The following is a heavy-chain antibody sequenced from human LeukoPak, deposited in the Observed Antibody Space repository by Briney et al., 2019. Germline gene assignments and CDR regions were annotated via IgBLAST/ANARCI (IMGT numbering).Heavy chain of an antibody. CDR2: IIPIFGTA. V-gene: IGHV1-69*05. J-gene: IGHJ5*02. CDR1: GGTFSSYA. D-gene: IGHD5-12*01. CDR3: ARVVYSGYDFLSYWFDP. Sequence: GASVKVSCKASGGTFSSYAISWVRQAPGQGLEWMGGIIPIFGTANYAQKSQGRVTITTDESTSTAYMELSSLRSEDTAVYYCARVVYSGYDFLSYWFDPWGQGTLVTVSS.